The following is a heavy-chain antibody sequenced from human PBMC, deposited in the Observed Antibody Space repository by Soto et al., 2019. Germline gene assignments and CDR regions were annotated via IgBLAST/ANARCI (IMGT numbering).Heavy chain of an antibody. Sequence: SESTVSNYAMPLVRQATGKGLEQVACISCSANKAYYANSVKGRFTIARKNSNRTMFIHMNSLRAVDTAVNYCSKSALVDSSGYYHPHIDSWGPGALVTVSS. J-gene: IGHJ4*03. CDR3: SKSALVDSSGYYHPHIDS. CDR2: ISCSANKA. CDR1: ESTVSNYA. D-gene: IGHD3-22*01. V-gene: IGHV3-23*01.